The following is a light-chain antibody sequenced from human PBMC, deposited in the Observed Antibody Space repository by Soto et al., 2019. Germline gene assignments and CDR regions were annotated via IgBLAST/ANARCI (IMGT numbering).Light chain of an antibody. CDR2: DAS. CDR3: QQYRRHSPGT. V-gene: IGKV1-5*01. Sequence: QMTQSPATLSSSLGDTVTVTCGASQSVSWFFAWYQQKPGKAPKLLTSDASTLKSGLPSRFSGVGSGTDFTLTSSSLQPDDLATFYLQQYRRHSPGTFGQGTKV. J-gene: IGKJ1*01. CDR1: QSVSWF.